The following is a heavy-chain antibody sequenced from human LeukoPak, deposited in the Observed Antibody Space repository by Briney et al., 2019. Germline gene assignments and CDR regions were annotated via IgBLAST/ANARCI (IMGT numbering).Heavy chain of an antibody. CDR1: GYYFTSYC. V-gene: IGHV5-51*01. J-gene: IGHJ4*02. Sequence: GGSLKISLKGSGYYFTSYCIGWVRQMPGKGLEWMGIIYPGDSDTRYSPSFQGQVTISADKSISTAYLQWSSLKASDTAMYYCARQGGSYWDGWLDYWGQGTLVTVSS. D-gene: IGHD1-26*01. CDR2: IYPGDSDT. CDR3: ARQGGSYWDGWLDY.